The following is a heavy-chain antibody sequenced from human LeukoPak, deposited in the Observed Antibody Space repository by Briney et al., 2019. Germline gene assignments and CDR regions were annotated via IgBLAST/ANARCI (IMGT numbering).Heavy chain of an antibody. CDR1: GFSVNTNY. Sequence: GGSLRLSCAASGFSVNTNYMTWVRQAPGKGLEWVSVPYSGGGAYYADSVKDRFTISRDYSQNTLLLQMNSLRAEDTALYYCARDYVYRYSYYYYYMDVWGKGTTVTVSS. J-gene: IGHJ6*03. CDR3: ARDYVYRYSYYYYYMDV. CDR2: PYSGGGA. V-gene: IGHV3-66*01. D-gene: IGHD2-2*02.